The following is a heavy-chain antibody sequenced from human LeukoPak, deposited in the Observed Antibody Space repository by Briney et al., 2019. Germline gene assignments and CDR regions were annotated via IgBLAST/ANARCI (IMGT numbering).Heavy chain of an antibody. V-gene: IGHV1-69*13. J-gene: IGHJ5*02. CDR1: GGTFSSYA. Sequence: GASVKVSCKAPGGTFSSYAISWVRQAPGQGLEWMGGIIPIFGTANYAQKFQGRVTITADESTSTAYMELSSLRSEDTAVYYCVGVVIDNWFDPWGQGTLVTVSS. CDR2: IIPIFGTA. CDR3: VGVVIDNWFDP. D-gene: IGHD3-3*01.